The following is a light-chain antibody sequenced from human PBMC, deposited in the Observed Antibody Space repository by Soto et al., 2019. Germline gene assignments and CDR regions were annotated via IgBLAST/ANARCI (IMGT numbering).Light chain of an antibody. J-gene: IGKJ1*01. CDR2: GAS. V-gene: IGKV3-20*01. Sequence: DIVLTQSPGTLSLSPGERGTLSCRASQSVSSSYLAWYQQKPGQAPRLLIYGASSRATGIPDRFSGSGSGTDFTLTISRLEPEDFAVYYCQQYGSSSWTFGQGTKVDIK. CDR3: QQYGSSSWT. CDR1: QSVSSSY.